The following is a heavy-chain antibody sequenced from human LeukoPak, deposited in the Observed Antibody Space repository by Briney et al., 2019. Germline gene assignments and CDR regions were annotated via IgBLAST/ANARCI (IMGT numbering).Heavy chain of an antibody. J-gene: IGHJ4*02. CDR3: AKSKDTAMVSLDY. Sequence: GGSLRLSCAASGFTFSSYAMSWVRQAPGKGLEWVSAISGSGGSTYHADSVKGRFTISRDNTKNTLHLQMNSLRAEDTAVYYCAKSKDTAMVSLDYWGQGTLVTVSS. V-gene: IGHV3-23*01. D-gene: IGHD5-18*01. CDR1: GFTFSSYA. CDR2: ISGSGGST.